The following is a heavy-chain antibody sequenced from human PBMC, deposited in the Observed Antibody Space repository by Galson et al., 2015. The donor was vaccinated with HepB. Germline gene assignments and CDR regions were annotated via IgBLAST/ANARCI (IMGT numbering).Heavy chain of an antibody. D-gene: IGHD3-16*01. CDR2: IYYNGNT. J-gene: IGHJ5*02. V-gene: IGHV4-31*11. Sequence: TLSLTCDVSGGSISSTGYYWTWIRQHPGKGLEWIGYIYYNGNTYYSPSLKCRVTMSVDTSRNQFSLKLKSVTAADTALYYCARDGGGGSFDPWGQGTLVIVSS. CDR1: GGSISSTGYY. CDR3: ARDGGGGSFDP.